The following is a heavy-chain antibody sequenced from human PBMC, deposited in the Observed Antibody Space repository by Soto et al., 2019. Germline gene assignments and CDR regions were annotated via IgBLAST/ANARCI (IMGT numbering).Heavy chain of an antibody. D-gene: IGHD6-6*01. CDR3: AKTVDGSSPTGGFDY. V-gene: IGHV3-9*01. Sequence: EVQLVESGGGLVQPGRSLTLSCAASGFTFDDYAMHWVRQAPGKGLEWVSGICWNSGSIGYADSVKGRFTISRDNAKNSLDLQMNSLTAEDTALYYCAKTVDGSSPTGGFDYWGQITLVTVSA. CDR1: GFTFDDYA. J-gene: IGHJ4*02. CDR2: ICWNSGSI.